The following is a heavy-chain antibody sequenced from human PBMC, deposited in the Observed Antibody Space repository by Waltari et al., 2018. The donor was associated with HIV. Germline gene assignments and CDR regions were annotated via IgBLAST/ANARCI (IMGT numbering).Heavy chain of an antibody. CDR3: ARRSYYDSSGYYFDY. J-gene: IGHJ4*02. D-gene: IGHD3-22*01. Sequence: QLQLQESGPGLVKPSETLSLTCTVSGGSIRSSSYYWGWLRQPPGKGLEWIGSIYYSGSTYYNPSLKSRVTISVDTSKNQFSLKLSSVTAADTAVYYCARRSYYDSSGYYFDYWGQGTLVTVSS. CDR2: IYYSGST. CDR1: GGSIRSSSYY. V-gene: IGHV4-39*01.